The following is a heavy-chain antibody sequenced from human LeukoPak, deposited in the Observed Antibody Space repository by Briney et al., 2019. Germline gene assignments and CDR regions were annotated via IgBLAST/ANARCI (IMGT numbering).Heavy chain of an antibody. D-gene: IGHD1-26*01. V-gene: IGHV3-7*01. J-gene: IGHJ4*02. CDR2: IKEDGSEK. CDR1: GFTFSNYW. CDR3: ARGGQYHY. Sequence: GGSLRLSSAASGFTFSNYWMTSGSEAPGGGLEWVANIKEDGSEKYYVDSVEGRFTISRDNAENSLYLQMNSLRAEDTAVYYCARGGQYHYWGQGTLVTVSS.